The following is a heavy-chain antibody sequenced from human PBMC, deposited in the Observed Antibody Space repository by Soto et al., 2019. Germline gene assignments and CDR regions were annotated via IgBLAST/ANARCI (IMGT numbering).Heavy chain of an antibody. V-gene: IGHV4-34*01. J-gene: IGHJ5*02. D-gene: IGHD3-10*01. CDR1: GGSIISGGYY. CDR2: INHSGST. CDR3: ARATYYYGSGSYREDDWFDP. Sequence: LEILSLTCTVSGGSIISGGYYWSWIRQPPGKGLEWIGEINHSGSTNYNPSLKSRVTISVDTPKNQFSLKLSSVTAADTAVYYCARATYYYGSGSYREDDWFDPWGQGTLVTVSS.